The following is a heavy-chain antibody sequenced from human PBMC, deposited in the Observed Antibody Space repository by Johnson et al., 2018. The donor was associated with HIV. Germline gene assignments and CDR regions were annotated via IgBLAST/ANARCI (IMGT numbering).Heavy chain of an antibody. J-gene: IGHJ3*02. CDR2: INWNGNTR. Sequence: VQLLESGGSVVRPGGSLRLSCAASGFSFDDYGMTWVRQAPGKGLEWVSGINWNGNTRDYVDSVKGRFTISRDNAKNSLLLQMKSLRAEDTALYYCARALTGTTQGAFDSWGQGTMVTVSS. CDR3: ARALTGTTQGAFDS. D-gene: IGHD1-7*01. V-gene: IGHV3-20*04. CDR1: GFSFDDYG.